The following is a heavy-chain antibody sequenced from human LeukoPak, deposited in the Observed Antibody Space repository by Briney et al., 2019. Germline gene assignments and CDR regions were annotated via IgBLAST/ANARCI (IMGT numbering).Heavy chain of an antibody. J-gene: IGHJ4*02. CDR2: IKQDGSEK. CDR1: GFTFSSYW. CDR3: ARDGTPYYYDSSGYNNFDY. V-gene: IGHV3-7*01. D-gene: IGHD3-22*01. Sequence: QSGGSLRLSCAASGFTFSSYWMTWVRQAPGKGLEWVANIKQDGSEKYYVDSVKGRFTISRDNAKNSLYLQMNSLRAEDTAVYYCARDGTPYYYDSSGYNNFDYWGQGTLVTVSS.